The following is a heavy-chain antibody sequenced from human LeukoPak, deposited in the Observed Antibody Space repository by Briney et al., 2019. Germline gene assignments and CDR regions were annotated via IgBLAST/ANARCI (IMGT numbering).Heavy chain of an antibody. J-gene: IGHJ3*02. CDR2: ISSSSSTI. CDR3: ARQYSSGPYDAFDI. V-gene: IGHV3-48*01. Sequence: PGGSLRLSCAASGFTFSSYSMNWVRQAPGKGLEWVSYISSSSSTIYYADSVKGRFTISRDNAKNSLYLQMNSLRAEDTAVYYCARQYSSGPYDAFDIWGQGTMVTVSS. D-gene: IGHD3-22*01. CDR1: GFTFSSYS.